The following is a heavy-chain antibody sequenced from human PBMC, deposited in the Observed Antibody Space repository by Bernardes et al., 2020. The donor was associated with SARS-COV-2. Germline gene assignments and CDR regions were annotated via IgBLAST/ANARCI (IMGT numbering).Heavy chain of an antibody. D-gene: IGHD2-2*01. Sequence: VGSLILSCAASGFSFGGPWMTWVRQLPGPGLEWVANIGQDGSDTRYLKSVEGRFTISRDNSKKTLYLQMDGLRAEDTALYFCVRDEYIVVGPAAGVFASWGRGTLVTVSS. J-gene: IGHJ4*02. V-gene: IGHV3-7*03. CDR2: IGQDGSDT. CDR3: VRDEYIVVGPAAGVFAS. CDR1: GFSFGGPW.